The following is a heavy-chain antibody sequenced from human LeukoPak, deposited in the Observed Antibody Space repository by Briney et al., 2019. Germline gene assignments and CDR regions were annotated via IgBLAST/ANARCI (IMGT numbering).Heavy chain of an antibody. Sequence: GGSLRLSCVASGFNFSNYAMHWVRQAPGKGLEFVSAISRSGGDTSYGNFVKGRFSISRDNIRNTVDLQMGALRPEDSGIYYCARIPEYWGQGTLVTVPS. J-gene: IGHJ4*02. D-gene: IGHD2-21*01. V-gene: IGHV3-64*01. CDR1: GFNFSNYA. CDR2: ISRSGGDT. CDR3: ARIPEY.